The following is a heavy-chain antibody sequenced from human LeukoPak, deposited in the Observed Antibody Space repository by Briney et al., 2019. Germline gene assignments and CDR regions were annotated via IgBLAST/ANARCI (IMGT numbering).Heavy chain of an antibody. CDR1: GFTFSTYG. J-gene: IGHJ4*02. CDR2: ISFDASNK. Sequence: GGSLRLSCAASGFTFSTYGMHWVRQAPGKGLEWVAVISFDASNKYYADSVKGRFTISRDNAKDSLYLQMNSLRAEDTAVYYCARGMVATSRTPVDYWGQGTLVTVSS. V-gene: IGHV3-30*03. D-gene: IGHD5-12*01. CDR3: ARGMVATSRTPVDY.